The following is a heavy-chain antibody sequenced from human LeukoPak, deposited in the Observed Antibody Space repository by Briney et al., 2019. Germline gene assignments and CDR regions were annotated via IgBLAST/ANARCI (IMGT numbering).Heavy chain of an antibody. Sequence: SETLSLTCAVSGGSISSGGYSWSWIRQPPGKGLEWIGYIYHGGSTYYNPSLKSRVTISVDRSKNQFSLKLSSVTAADTAVYYCARAGMDNWFDPWGQGTLVTVSS. D-gene: IGHD6-13*01. J-gene: IGHJ5*02. CDR2: IYHGGST. V-gene: IGHV4-30-2*01. CDR3: ARAGMDNWFDP. CDR1: GGSISSGGYS.